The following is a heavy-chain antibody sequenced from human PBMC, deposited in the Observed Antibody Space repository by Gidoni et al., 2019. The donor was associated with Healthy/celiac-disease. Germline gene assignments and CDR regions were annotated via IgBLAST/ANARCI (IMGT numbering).Heavy chain of an antibody. D-gene: IGHD5-18*01. CDR1: GFTFSSYG. J-gene: IGHJ3*02. V-gene: IGHV3-30*18. CDR3: AKEGRGYSYGHDAFDI. Sequence: QVQLVESGGGVVQPGRSLRLSCAASGFTFSSYGMHWVRQAPGKGLEWVAVISYDGSNKYYADSVKGRFTISRDNSKNTLYLQMNSLRAEDTAVYYCAKEGRGYSYGHDAFDIWGQGTMVTVSS. CDR2: ISYDGSNK.